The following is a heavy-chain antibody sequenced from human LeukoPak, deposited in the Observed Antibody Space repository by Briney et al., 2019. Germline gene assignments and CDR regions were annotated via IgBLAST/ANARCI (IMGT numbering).Heavy chain of an antibody. CDR3: ARELDRPNAFDI. CDR1: GYTFTGHY. D-gene: IGHD3/OR15-3a*01. CDR2: INPNSGGT. V-gene: IGHV1-2*02. Sequence: ASVKVSCKASGYTFTGHYMHWVRQAPGQGLEWMGWINPNSGGTNYAQKFQGRVTMTRDTSISTAYMELSRLRSDDTAVYYCARELDRPNAFDIWGQGTMVTVSS. J-gene: IGHJ3*02.